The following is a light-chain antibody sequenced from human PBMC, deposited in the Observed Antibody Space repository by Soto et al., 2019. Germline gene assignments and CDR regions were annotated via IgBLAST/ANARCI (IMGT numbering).Light chain of an antibody. V-gene: IGLV4-69*01. J-gene: IGLJ2*01. CDR3: QTCGSDFSVV. CDR2: LNSDGSH. Sequence: QSVLTQSPSASASLGASVKLTCTLSSGHSTYAIAWHQQQPEKGPRYLMKLNSDGSHNKGDGIPDRFSGSSSGAERYLTISSLQSEDEADYYCQTCGSDFSVVFGGGTKLTVL. CDR1: SGHSTYA.